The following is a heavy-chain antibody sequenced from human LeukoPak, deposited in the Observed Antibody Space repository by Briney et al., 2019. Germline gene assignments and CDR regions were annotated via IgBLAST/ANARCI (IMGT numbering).Heavy chain of an antibody. J-gene: IGHJ3*02. CDR1: GFTFSTYW. CDR3: ARDQGYDSSGSTYAFDI. V-gene: IGHV3-53*01. CDR2: IYSGGST. D-gene: IGHD3-22*01. Sequence: SGGSLRLSCAASGFTFSTYWMSWVRQAPGKGLEWVSVIYSGGSTYYADSVKGRFTISRDNSKNTLYLQMNSLRAEDTAVYYCARDQGYDSSGSTYAFDIWGQGTMVTVSS.